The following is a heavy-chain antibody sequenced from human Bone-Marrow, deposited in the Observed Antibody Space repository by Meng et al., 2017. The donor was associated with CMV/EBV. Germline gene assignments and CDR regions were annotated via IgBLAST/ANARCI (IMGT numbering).Heavy chain of an antibody. CDR2: IIPIFGTA. CDR1: GGTFSSYA. Sequence: SVKVSCKASGGTFSSYAISWVRQAPGQGLEWMGGIIPIFGTANYAQKFQGRVTTTTDESTSTAYMELSSLRSEDTAVYYCARGGVVYGNWFDPWGQGTLVTVSS. V-gene: IGHV1-69*05. J-gene: IGHJ5*02. CDR3: ARGGVVYGNWFDP. D-gene: IGHD2-8*02.